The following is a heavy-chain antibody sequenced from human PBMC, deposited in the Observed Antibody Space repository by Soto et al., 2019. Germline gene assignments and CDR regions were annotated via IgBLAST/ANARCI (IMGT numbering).Heavy chain of an antibody. J-gene: IGHJ6*02. V-gene: IGHV1-69*13. CDR3: ARGGLIVGATEYYYYYYGMDV. CDR1: GGTFSSYA. D-gene: IGHD1-26*01. Sequence: SVKVSCKASGGTFSSYAISWVRQAPGQGLEWMGGIIPIFGTANYAQKFQGRVTITADESTSTAYMELSSLRSEDTAVYHCARGGLIVGATEYYYYYYGMDVWGQGTTVTVSS. CDR2: IIPIFGTA.